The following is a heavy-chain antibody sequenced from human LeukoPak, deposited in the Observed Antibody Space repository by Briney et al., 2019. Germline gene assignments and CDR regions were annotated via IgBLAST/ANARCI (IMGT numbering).Heavy chain of an antibody. CDR1: GGTFSSYA. J-gene: IGHJ4*02. D-gene: IGHD2-2*01. Sequence: GASVKVSCKASGGTFSSYAISWVRQAPGQGLEWMGGIIPIFGTANYAQKFQGRVTMTRDTSTSTVYMELSSLRSEDTAVYYCAREQRADCSSTSCYALDYWGQGTLVTVSS. CDR2: IIPIFGTA. V-gene: IGHV1-69*05. CDR3: AREQRADCSSTSCYALDY.